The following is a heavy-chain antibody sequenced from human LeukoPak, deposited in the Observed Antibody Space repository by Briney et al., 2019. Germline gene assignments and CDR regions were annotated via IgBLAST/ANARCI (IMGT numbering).Heavy chain of an antibody. V-gene: IGHV4-59*08. Sequence: SETLSLTCTVSGGSISTYYWTWIRQPPGKGLEWVGYIHYSGSTNYNPSLKSRVTISVDTSKNQFSLKLSSVTAVDTAVYYCARLHYYGSGSYLPDYWGQGTPVTVSS. CDR3: ARLHYYGSGSYLPDY. CDR1: GGSISTYY. CDR2: IHYSGST. D-gene: IGHD3-10*01. J-gene: IGHJ4*02.